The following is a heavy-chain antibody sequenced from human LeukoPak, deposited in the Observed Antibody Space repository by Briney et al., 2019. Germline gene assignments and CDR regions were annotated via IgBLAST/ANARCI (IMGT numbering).Heavy chain of an antibody. CDR3: ARGEFPKGNYYDSSGYFGY. V-gene: IGHV1-2*02. CDR2: INPNSGGT. Sequence: ASVKVSCKASGYTFTGYYMHWVRQAPGQGLEWMGWINPNSGGTNYAQKFQGRVTMTRETSISTAYMELSRLRSDDTAVYYCARGEFPKGNYYDSSGYFGYWGQGTLVTVSS. J-gene: IGHJ4*02. CDR1: GYTFTGYY. D-gene: IGHD3-22*01.